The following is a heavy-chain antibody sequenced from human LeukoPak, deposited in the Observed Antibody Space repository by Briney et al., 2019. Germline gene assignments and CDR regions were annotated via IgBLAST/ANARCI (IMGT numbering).Heavy chain of an antibody. J-gene: IGHJ4*02. D-gene: IGHD5-18*01. Sequence: GGSLRLSCAASGFTFSSYWMSWVRQAPGKGLEWVSGINWNGGSTGYADSVKGRFTISRDNAKNSLYLQMNSLRAEDTALYYCARDSYVVAFDYWGQGTLVTVSS. CDR2: INWNGGST. CDR3: ARDSYVVAFDY. CDR1: GFTFSSYW. V-gene: IGHV3-20*04.